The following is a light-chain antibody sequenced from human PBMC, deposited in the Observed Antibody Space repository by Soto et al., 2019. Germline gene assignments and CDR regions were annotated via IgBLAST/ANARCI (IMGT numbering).Light chain of an antibody. Sequence: DIQLTQSPSSLSASVGDRVTITCRVSQGISSYLHWYRQKPGKVPKLLIYSASNLQSGVPSRLSGSGSRTDCTVPIGSLQPEDVATYYGRRTLSAGRRTFGVGTQVEIK. CDR2: SAS. CDR3: RRTLSAGRRT. CDR1: QGISSY. V-gene: IGKV1-27*01. J-gene: IGKJ4*01.